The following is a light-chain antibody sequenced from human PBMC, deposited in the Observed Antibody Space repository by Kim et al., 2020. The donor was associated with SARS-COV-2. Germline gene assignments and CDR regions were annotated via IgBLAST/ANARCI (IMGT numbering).Light chain of an antibody. CDR1: SSGIDSNY. V-gene: IGLV6-57*03. CDR3: QSYDSSILV. CDR2: EDD. Sequence: GKTVTIYCTRSSSGIDSNYVHWYQQRPGSAPTAVIFEDDQRPSRVPDRFSASIDNSSNSASLTISGLKTEDEADYYCQSYDSSILVFGGGTQLTVL. J-gene: IGLJ3*02.